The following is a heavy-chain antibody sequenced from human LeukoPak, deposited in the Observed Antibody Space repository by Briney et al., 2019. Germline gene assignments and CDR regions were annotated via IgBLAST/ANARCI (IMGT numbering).Heavy chain of an antibody. J-gene: IGHJ4*02. V-gene: IGHV3-11*01. CDR2: ISSSGSTI. Sequence: GGSLRLSCAASGFTFSDYYVSWIRQAPGKGLEWVSYISSSGSTIYYADSVKGRFTISRDNAKNSLYLQMNSLRAEDTAVYYCARSYSLTAMVPFDCWGQGTLVTVSS. D-gene: IGHD5-18*01. CDR1: GFTFSDYY. CDR3: ARSYSLTAMVPFDC.